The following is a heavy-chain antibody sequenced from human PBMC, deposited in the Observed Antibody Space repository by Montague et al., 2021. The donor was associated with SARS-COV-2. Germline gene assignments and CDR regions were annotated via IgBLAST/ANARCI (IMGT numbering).Heavy chain of an antibody. V-gene: IGHV3-20*04. J-gene: IGHJ6*02. Sequence: SLRLSCAASGFTFRRYGMHWVRQAPGKGLEWVSGINWNGGSTGYADSVKGRFTISRDNAKNSLYLQMNSLRAEDTALYYCASLLLWFGDVYGMDVWGQGTTVTVSS. CDR3: ASLLLWFGDVYGMDV. D-gene: IGHD3-10*01. CDR1: GFTFRRYG. CDR2: INWNGGST.